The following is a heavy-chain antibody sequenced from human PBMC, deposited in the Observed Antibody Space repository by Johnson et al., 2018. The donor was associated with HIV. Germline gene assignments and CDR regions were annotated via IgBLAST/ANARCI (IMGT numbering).Heavy chain of an antibody. V-gene: IGHV3-30-3*01. Sequence: QVQLVESGGGVVQPGRSLRLSCAASGFTFSSYAMHWVRPAPGKGLEWVAVISYDESTKYYADSVTGRFTISRDNSKNTLYLEMNCLRAEETAVYYTARGLAADAFDIWGEGTMVTVSS. CDR3: ARGLAADAFDI. J-gene: IGHJ3*02. CDR1: GFTFSSYA. CDR2: ISYDESTK. D-gene: IGHD6-13*01.